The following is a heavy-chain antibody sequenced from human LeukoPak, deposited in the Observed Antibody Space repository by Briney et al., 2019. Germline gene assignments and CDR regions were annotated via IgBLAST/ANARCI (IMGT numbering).Heavy chain of an antibody. D-gene: IGHD6-19*01. V-gene: IGHV1-18*04. J-gene: IGHJ4*02. Sequence: GASVKVSCKASGYTLTGYYMHWVRQAPGQGLEWMGWISAYNGNTNYAQKLQGRVTMTTDTSTSTAYMELRSLRSDDTAVYYCARRAVAGLDYWGQGTLVTVSS. CDR1: GYTLTGYY. CDR2: ISAYNGNT. CDR3: ARRAVAGLDY.